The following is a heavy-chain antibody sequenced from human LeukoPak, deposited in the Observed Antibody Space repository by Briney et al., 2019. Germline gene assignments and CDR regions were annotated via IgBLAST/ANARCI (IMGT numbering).Heavy chain of an antibody. CDR2: IIPIFGTA. D-gene: IGHD3-22*01. V-gene: IGHV1-69*13. CDR1: GGTFSSYA. Sequence: GASVKVSCKASGGTFSSYAISWVRQAPGQGLEWMGGIIPIFGTANYAQKFQGRVTITADESTSTAYMELSSLRSEDTAVYYCAVGDYYDSSGYYYYYYMDVWGKGTTVTVSS. CDR3: AVGDYYDSSGYYYYYYMDV. J-gene: IGHJ6*03.